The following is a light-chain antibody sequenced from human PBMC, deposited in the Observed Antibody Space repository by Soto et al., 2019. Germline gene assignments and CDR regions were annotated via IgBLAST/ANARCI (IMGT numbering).Light chain of an antibody. CDR3: EQTYSTPVT. CDR1: QKINNY. J-gene: IGKJ5*01. CDR2: GAF. V-gene: IGKV1-39*01. Sequence: IQMSQSTSSLSASVGDRVTVTCRTSQKINNYLNWYQQKPGKAPKLLIYGAFSVQSGVPLRFSGSGSGTEFTLTISSLQPEDFAIYYCEQTYSTPVTFGQGTRLEIK.